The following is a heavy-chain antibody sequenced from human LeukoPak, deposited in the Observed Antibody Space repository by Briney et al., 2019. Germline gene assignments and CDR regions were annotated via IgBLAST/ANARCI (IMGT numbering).Heavy chain of an antibody. J-gene: IGHJ4*02. CDR1: GFTFSSYA. Sequence: PGGSLRLSCAASGFTFSSYAMSWVRQAPGKGLEWVSTISGGGGSTYYADSVKGRFTISRDNSKNTLYLQMNGLRAEDTAVYYCARGTAAPDYWGQGTLVTVSS. V-gene: IGHV3-23*01. CDR3: ARGTAAPDY. D-gene: IGHD6-13*01. CDR2: ISGGGGST.